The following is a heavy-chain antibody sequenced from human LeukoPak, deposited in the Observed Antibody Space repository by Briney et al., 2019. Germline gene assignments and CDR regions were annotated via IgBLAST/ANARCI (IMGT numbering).Heavy chain of an antibody. V-gene: IGHV2-5*01. CDR3: ALRITMIVVVTNYFDY. CDR2: IYWNDDK. Sequence: SGPTLVKPTQTLTLTYTFSGFSLSTSGVGVGWIRQPPGKALEWLALIYWNDDKRYSPSLKSRLTITKDTSKNQVVLTMTNMDPVDTATYYCALRITMIVVVTNYFDYWGQGTLVTVSS. J-gene: IGHJ4*02. D-gene: IGHD3-22*01. CDR1: GFSLSTSGVG.